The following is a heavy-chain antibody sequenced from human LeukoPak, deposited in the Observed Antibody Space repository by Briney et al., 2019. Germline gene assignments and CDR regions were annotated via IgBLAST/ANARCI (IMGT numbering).Heavy chain of an antibody. CDR1: GFTFDDCA. D-gene: IGHD3-10*01. J-gene: IGHJ4*02. V-gene: IGHV3-43D*03. CDR3: ARVGFGETHYYFDY. Sequence: GGSLRLSCAASGFTFDDCAMHWVRQAPGKGLEWISLISWDGGSFHYADSVRGRFTISRDNSKNSLYLQMKSLRAEDTALYYCARVGFGETHYYFDYWGQGTLVTVSS. CDR2: ISWDGGSF.